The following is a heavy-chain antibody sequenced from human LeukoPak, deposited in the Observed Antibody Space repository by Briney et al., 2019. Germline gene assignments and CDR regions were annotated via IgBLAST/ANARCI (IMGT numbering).Heavy chain of an antibody. V-gene: IGHV3-11*01. J-gene: IGHJ4*02. CDR1: GFTFSEYQ. CDR3: ARVRGSSGD. Sequence: GGSLRLSCAASGFTFSEYQMSWIRQAPGKGLEWLSHISGSGDTIYYADSVKGRFTISRDNAKNPLFLQMSSLRAEDTAVYYCARVRGSSGDWGQGTLVTVSS. D-gene: IGHD3-10*01. CDR2: ISGSGDTI.